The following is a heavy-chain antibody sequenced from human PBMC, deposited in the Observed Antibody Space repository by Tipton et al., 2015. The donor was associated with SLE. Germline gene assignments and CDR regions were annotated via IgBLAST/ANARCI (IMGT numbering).Heavy chain of an antibody. CDR2: IYYTGTTT. CDR3: ARLHGYSYGLNWFDP. D-gene: IGHD5-18*01. CDR1: GGSVSSSSKY. J-gene: IGHJ5*02. Sequence: TLSLTCTVSGGSVSSSSKYWAWIRQPPGKGLEWFGSIYYTGTTTYYNSFLKSRVTMSVDTSKNQFSLRLTLVIAADTAVYYCARLHGYSYGLNWFDPWGQGTLISVSS. V-gene: IGHV4-39*07.